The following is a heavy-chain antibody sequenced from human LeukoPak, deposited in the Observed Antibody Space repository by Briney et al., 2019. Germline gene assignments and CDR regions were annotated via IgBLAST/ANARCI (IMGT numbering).Heavy chain of an antibody. J-gene: IGHJ4*02. V-gene: IGHV4-34*01. Sequence: SETLSLTCAVYGGSFSGYYWSWIRQPPGKGLEWIGEINHSGSTNYNPSLKSRVTISVDTSKNQFSLKLSSVTAADTAVYYCARGPLIVATIPTLRGYFDYWGQGTLVTVSS. CDR1: GGSFSGYY. D-gene: IGHD5-12*01. CDR3: ARGPLIVATIPTLRGYFDY. CDR2: INHSGST.